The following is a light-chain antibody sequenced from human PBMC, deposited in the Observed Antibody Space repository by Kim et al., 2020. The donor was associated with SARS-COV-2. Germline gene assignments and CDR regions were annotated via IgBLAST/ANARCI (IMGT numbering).Light chain of an antibody. CDR3: QKYNSAHLT. CDR2: TAS. V-gene: IGKV1-27*01. CDR1: QGVTNY. Sequence: DIQVTQSPSSLSASVGDRVTITCRASQGVTNYLAWYQQKPGKVPRLLISTASTLQSGVPSRFSGSGSGTDFTLTISSLQPEDVATYYCQKYNSAHLTFGQGTTVDIK. J-gene: IGKJ1*01.